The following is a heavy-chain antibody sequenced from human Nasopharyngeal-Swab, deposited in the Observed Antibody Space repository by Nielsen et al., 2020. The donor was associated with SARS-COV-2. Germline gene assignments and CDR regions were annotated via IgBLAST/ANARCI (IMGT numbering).Heavy chain of an antibody. CDR3: AKEVTGYCSGGSCYSANWYFDL. J-gene: IGHJ2*01. CDR1: GFTFDDYA. CDR2: ISWNRGSI. D-gene: IGHD2-15*01. Sequence: SLKISCAASGFTFDDYAMHWVRQAPGKGLEWVSGISWNRGSIGYADSVKGRFTISRDNAKNSLYLQMNSLRAEDTALYYCAKEVTGYCSGGSCYSANWYFDLWGRGTLVTVSS. V-gene: IGHV3-9*01.